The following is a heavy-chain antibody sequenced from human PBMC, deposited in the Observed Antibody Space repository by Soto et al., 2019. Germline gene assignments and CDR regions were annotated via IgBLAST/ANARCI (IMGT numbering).Heavy chain of an antibody. V-gene: IGHV4-34*01. D-gene: IGHD6-13*01. CDR2: INHSGST. CDR3: ARGHENSSSWYMGGFDY. Sequence: SETLSLTCAVYGGSFSGYYWSWIRQPPGKGLEWIGEINHSGSTNYNPSLKSRVTISVDTSKNQFSLKLSSVTAADTAVYYCARGHENSSSWYMGGFDYWGQGTLGTVSS. CDR1: GGSFSGYY. J-gene: IGHJ4*02.